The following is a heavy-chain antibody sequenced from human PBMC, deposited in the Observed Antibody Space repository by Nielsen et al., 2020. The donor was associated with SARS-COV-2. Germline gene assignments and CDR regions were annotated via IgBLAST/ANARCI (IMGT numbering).Heavy chain of an antibody. CDR1: GFTFSSYG. J-gene: IGHJ4*02. Sequence: GGSLRLSCAASGFTFSSYGMHWVRQAPGKGLEWVAVIWYDGSNKYYADSVKGRFTISRDNSKNTLYLQMTSLRAEDTAVYYCARDYGIAVAGDDYWGQGTLVTVSS. D-gene: IGHD6-19*01. CDR2: IWYDGSNK. CDR3: ARDYGIAVAGDDY. V-gene: IGHV3-33*01.